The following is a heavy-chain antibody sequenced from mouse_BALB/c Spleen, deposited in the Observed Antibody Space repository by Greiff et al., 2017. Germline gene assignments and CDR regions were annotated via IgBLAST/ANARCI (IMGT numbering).Heavy chain of an antibody. CDR2: IDPANGNT. V-gene: IGHV14-3*02. Sequence: VQLQQSGAELVKPGASVKLSCTASGLNIKDTYMHWVKQRPEQGLEWIGRIDPANGNTKYDPKFQGKATITADTSSNTAYLQLSSLTSEDTAVYYCARDPGYAMDYWGQGTSVTVSS. CDR1: GLNIKDTY. D-gene: IGHD4-1*01. J-gene: IGHJ4*01. CDR3: ARDPGYAMDY.